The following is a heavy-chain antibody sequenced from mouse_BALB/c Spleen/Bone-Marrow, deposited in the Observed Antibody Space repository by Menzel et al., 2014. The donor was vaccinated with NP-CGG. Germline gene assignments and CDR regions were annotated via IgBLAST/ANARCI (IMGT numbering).Heavy chain of an antibody. J-gene: IGHJ4*01. CDR1: GYAFSSSW. Sequence: SGPELVKPGASVKISCKASGYAFSSSWMNWVKQRPGQGLEWIGRIFPGDGGTYYNGKFKGKATLTADKSSSTAYMQLSSLTSVDSAVYFCARSDGYRAMDYWGQGTSVTVSS. V-gene: IGHV1-82*01. CDR2: IFPGDGGT. CDR3: ARSDGYRAMDY. D-gene: IGHD2-3*01.